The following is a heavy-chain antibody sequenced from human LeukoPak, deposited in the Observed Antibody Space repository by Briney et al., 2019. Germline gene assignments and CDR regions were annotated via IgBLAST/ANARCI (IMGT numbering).Heavy chain of an antibody. CDR2: IYTSGST. J-gene: IGHJ4*02. CDR1: GGSISSGSYY. V-gene: IGHV4-61*02. CDR3: AREGTPYCSSTSCRIRGAN. D-gene: IGHD2-2*01. Sequence: SETLSLTCTVSGGSISSGSYYWSWVRQPAGKGLEWIGRIYTSGSTNYNPSLKSRVTISVDTSKNQFSLKLSSVTAADTAVYYCAREGTPYCSSTSCRIRGANWGQGTLVTVSS.